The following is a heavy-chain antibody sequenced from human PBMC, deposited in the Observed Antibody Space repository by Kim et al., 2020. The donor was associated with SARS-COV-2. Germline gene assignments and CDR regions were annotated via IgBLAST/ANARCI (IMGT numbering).Heavy chain of an antibody. V-gene: IGHV3-11*03. D-gene: IGHD2-15*01. J-gene: IGHJ4*02. Sequence: YADSGKGRFTISRANAKNSLCLQMNSLRAEDTAVYYCASYCSGGSCSPDYWGQGTLVTVSS. CDR3: ASYCSGGSCSPDY.